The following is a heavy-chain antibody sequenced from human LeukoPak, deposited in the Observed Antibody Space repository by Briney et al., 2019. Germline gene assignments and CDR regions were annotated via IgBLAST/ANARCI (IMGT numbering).Heavy chain of an antibody. D-gene: IGHD5-12*01. CDR2: NNPNSGGT. V-gene: IGHV1-2*02. J-gene: IGHJ5*02. CDR3: ARDAHNGYEFHDWFDP. CDR1: GYTFTDYY. Sequence: GASVTVSCKASGYTFTDYYIHWVRQAPGQGRERMGWNNPNSGGTKYAQKFQGRVTMPADTSISTAYMEMSRLTSDDTAVYYCARDAHNGYEFHDWFDPWGQGALVTVSS.